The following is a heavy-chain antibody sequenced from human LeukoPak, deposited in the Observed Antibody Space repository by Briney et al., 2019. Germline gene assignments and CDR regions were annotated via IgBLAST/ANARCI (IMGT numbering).Heavy chain of an antibody. D-gene: IGHD2-15*01. CDR1: GGSFSGYY. CDR2: INHSGST. J-gene: IGHJ6*03. Sequence: SETLSLTCAVYGGSFSGYYWSWIRQPPGKGLEWIGEINHSGSTNYNPSLKSRVTISVDTSKNQFSLKLSSVTAADTAVYYCARRPSSGYCSGGSCYPYCYYYMDVWGKGTTVTVSS. V-gene: IGHV4-34*01. CDR3: ARRPSSGYCSGGSCYPYCYYYMDV.